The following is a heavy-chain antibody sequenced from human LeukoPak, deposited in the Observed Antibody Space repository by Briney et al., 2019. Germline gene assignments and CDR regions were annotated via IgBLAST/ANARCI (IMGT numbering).Heavy chain of an antibody. CDR1: GFTFSNYG. D-gene: IGHD3-10*01. J-gene: IGHJ4*02. CDR2: IRYDGSNK. V-gene: IGHV3-30*02. CDR3: ARDRAIEGAPLGD. Sequence: RPGGSLRLSCAASGFTFSNYGLHWVRQAPGKGLEWVSFIRYDGSNKYYADSVKGRFTISRDNSKNTLYLQMNSLRAEDTAVYYCARDRAIEGAPLGDWGQGTLVTVSS.